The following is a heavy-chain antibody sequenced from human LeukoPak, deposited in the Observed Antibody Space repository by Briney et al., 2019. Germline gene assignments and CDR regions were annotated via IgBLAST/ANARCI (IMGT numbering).Heavy chain of an antibody. CDR3: ASLGCSTSCSRQFDP. Sequence: GASVKVSCKASGGTFSSYPISWVRQAPGQGLEWMGGIIPIFGTANYAQKFQGRVTITTDESTSTAYMELSSLRSEDTAVYYCASLGCSTSCSRQFDPWGQGTLVTVSS. D-gene: IGHD2-2*01. CDR1: GGTFSSYP. CDR2: IIPIFGTA. V-gene: IGHV1-69*05. J-gene: IGHJ5*02.